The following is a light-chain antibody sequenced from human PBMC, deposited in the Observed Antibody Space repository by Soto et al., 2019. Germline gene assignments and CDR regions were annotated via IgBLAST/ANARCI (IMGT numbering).Light chain of an antibody. CDR1: SSDVGGYNY. J-gene: IGLJ1*01. V-gene: IGLV2-14*01. CDR2: DVS. Sequence: QSALTQPASVSGSPGQSITLSCTGTSSDVGGYNYVSWYQQHPGKAPKLMISDVSNRPSGVSNRFSGSKSGNTASLTISGLQAEDEADYYCSSYTSSSTLYVFGTGTKLAVL. CDR3: SSYTSSSTLYV.